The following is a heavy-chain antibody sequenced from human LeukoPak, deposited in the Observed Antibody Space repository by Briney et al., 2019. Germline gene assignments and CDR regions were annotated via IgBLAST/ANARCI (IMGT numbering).Heavy chain of an antibody. J-gene: IGHJ5*02. CDR1: GYTFTGYC. CDR2: INPNSGAT. CDR3: VRVDNARAFDP. Sequence: ASLNVSCKASGYTFTGYCLHCVRQAPGQGLEWMGWINPNSGATNYAQKFRGRVTMPRETSINTAYLELNSLTSDAPAVYYCVRVDNARAFDPWGQGSLVIVSS. V-gene: IGHV1-2*02. D-gene: IGHD2-2*03.